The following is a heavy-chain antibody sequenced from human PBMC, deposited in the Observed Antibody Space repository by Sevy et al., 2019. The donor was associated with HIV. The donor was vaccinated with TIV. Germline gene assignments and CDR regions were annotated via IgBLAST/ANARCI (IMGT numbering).Heavy chain of an antibody. Sequence: GGSLRLSCAASGFTFSSYAMSWVRQAPGKGLEWVSAISGSGGSTYYADSVKGRFTISRDNSKNTLYLQMNSLRAEDTAVYYCAKDRGGSSGWHNFDYWGQGTLVTVSS. V-gene: IGHV3-23*01. D-gene: IGHD6-19*01. J-gene: IGHJ4*02. CDR1: GFTFSSYA. CDR3: AKDRGGSSGWHNFDY. CDR2: ISGSGGST.